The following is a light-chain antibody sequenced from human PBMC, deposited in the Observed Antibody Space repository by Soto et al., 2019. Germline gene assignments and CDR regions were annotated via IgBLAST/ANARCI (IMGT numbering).Light chain of an antibody. CDR2: DVS. CDR3: SSYTSSPTLVV. CDR1: SSDVGGYNY. Sequence: QSALTQPASVSGSPGQSITISCTGTSSDVGGYNYVSWYQQHTDKAPKLMISDVSNRPSGVSNRFSGSKSGNTASLTISGLQAEDEGDYYCSSYTSSPTLVVFGGGTKLTVL. V-gene: IGLV2-14*03. J-gene: IGLJ2*01.